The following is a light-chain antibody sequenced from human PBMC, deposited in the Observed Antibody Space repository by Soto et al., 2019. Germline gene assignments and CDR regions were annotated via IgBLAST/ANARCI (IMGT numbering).Light chain of an antibody. CDR1: SSDVGTYDL. CDR3: CSYAGGSTMI. Sequence: QSALTQPASVSGSPGQSITISCTGTSSDVGTYDLVSWYQQHPGEAPKLMIYEDSKRPSGVSNRFSGSKSGNTASLTISGLQAEDEADYYCCSYAGGSTMIFGGGTKVTVL. CDR2: EDS. J-gene: IGLJ2*01. V-gene: IGLV2-23*01.